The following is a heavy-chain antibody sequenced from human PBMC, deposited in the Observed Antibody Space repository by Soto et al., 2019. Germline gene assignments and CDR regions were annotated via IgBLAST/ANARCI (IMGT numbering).Heavy chain of an antibody. Sequence: GVLRLSCAASGFTFSSYSMNCVRHSPGKGLEWVSSISSSSSYIYYADSVKGRFTISRDNAKNSLYLQMNSLRAEDTAVYYCARDHYYDSSGYGGMDVWGQGTTVTVSS. J-gene: IGHJ6*02. CDR1: GFTFSSYS. D-gene: IGHD3-22*01. CDR2: ISSSSSYI. V-gene: IGHV3-21*01. CDR3: ARDHYYDSSGYGGMDV.